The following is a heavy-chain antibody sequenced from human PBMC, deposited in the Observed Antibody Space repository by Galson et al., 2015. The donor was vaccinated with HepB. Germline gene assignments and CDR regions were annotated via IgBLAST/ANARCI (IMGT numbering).Heavy chain of an antibody. CDR1: GFTFSSNG. Sequence: SLRLSCAASGFTFSSNGMHWVRQAPGKGLEWVAFIRYDGSNKYYADSVKGRFTISRDNSKNTLYLQMNSLRAEDTAVYYCAKEGDITMIVVDTFDYWGQGTLVTVSS. J-gene: IGHJ4*02. V-gene: IGHV3-30*02. CDR3: AKEGDITMIVVDTFDY. D-gene: IGHD3-22*01. CDR2: IRYDGSNK.